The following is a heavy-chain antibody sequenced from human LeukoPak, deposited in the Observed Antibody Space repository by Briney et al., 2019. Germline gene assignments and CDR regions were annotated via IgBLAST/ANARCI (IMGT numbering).Heavy chain of an antibody. Sequence: SETLSLTCAVSGGSISSGGYSWSWIRQPPGKGLEWIGYIYHSGSTYYNPSLKSRVTISVDTSKNQFSLKLSSVTAADTAVYYCARVRAVATPDYWGQGTLVTVSS. CDR3: ARVRAVATPDY. CDR2: IYHSGST. D-gene: IGHD6-19*01. J-gene: IGHJ4*02. CDR1: GGSISSGGYS. V-gene: IGHV4-30-2*01.